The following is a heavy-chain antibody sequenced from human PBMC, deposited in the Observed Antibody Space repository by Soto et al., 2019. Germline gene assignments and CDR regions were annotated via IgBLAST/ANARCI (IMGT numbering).Heavy chain of an antibody. Sequence: SVKVSCKASGGTFSSYAINWVRQAPGQGLEWMGGIIPIFGTANYAQKFQGRVTITADEFTSTAYMELSILRSEDTAVYCCARGSGGSSYYYYGMDVWGQGTTVTVSS. CDR1: GGTFSSYA. CDR2: IIPIFGTA. CDR3: ARGSGGSSYYYYGMDV. V-gene: IGHV1-69*13. J-gene: IGHJ6*02. D-gene: IGHD2-15*01.